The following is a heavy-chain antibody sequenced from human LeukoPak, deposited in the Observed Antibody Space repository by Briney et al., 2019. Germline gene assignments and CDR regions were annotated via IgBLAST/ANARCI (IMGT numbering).Heavy chain of an antibody. V-gene: IGHV3-21*04. D-gene: IGHD4-17*01. CDR3: ARDLMDGDLYWGFDP. J-gene: IGHJ5*02. CDR2: ISSSSSYI. CDR1: GFTFSSYS. Sequence: GGSLRLSCAAPGFTFSSYSMNWVRQAPGKGLEWVSSISSSSSYIYYADSVKGRFTISRDNAKNSLYLQMNSLRAEDTAVYYCARDLMDGDLYWGFDPRGQGTLVTVSS.